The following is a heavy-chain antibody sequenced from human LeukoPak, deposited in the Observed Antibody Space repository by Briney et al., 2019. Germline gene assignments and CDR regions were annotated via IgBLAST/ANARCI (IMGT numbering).Heavy chain of an antibody. Sequence: SLRLSXTASGFSFSSYGMHWVRQAPGKGLEWVAVIWYNGSIKYNADSVKGRFTISRDNSKNTLYLQMNSLRAEDTAVYYCARDKEDPSKYFDYWGQGTLVTVSS. CDR2: IWYNGSIK. V-gene: IGHV3-33*01. CDR1: GFSFSSYG. J-gene: IGHJ4*02. D-gene: IGHD2/OR15-2a*01. CDR3: ARDKEDPSKYFDY.